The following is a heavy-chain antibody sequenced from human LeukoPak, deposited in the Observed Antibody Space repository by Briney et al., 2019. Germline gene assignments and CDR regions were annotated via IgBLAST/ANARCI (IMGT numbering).Heavy chain of an antibody. D-gene: IGHD5-24*01. CDR3: ARHLQGIDY. V-gene: IGHV4-61*02. J-gene: IGHJ4*02. CDR1: GGSISSGSYY. Sequence: PSETLSLTCTVSGGSISSGSYYWSWIRQPAGKGLEWIGRIYTSGSTNYNPSLKSRVTISVDTSKNQFSLKLSSVTAADTAVYYCARHLQGIDYWGQGTLVTVSS. CDR2: IYTSGST.